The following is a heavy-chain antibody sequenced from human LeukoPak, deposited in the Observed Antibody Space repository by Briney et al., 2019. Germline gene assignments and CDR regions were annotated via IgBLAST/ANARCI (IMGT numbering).Heavy chain of an antibody. V-gene: IGHV1-18*01. J-gene: IGHJ3*02. CDR1: GYTFTSYG. D-gene: IGHD3-9*01. CDR3: ARGGLGRYFDWLLDAFDI. Sequence: ASVKVSCKASGYTFTSYGISWVRQAPGQGLERMGWISAYNGNTNYAQKLQGRVTMTTDTSTSTAYMELRSLRSDDTAVYYCARGGLGRYFDWLLDAFDIWGQGTMVTVSS. CDR2: ISAYNGNT.